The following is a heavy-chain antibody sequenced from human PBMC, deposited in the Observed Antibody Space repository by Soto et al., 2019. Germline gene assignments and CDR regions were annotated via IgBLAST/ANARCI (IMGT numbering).Heavy chain of an antibody. J-gene: IGHJ4*02. D-gene: IGHD3-10*01. V-gene: IGHV3-30-3*01. CDR3: ARDRFWGDMVRGAQYYFDY. CDR2: ISYDGSNK. Sequence: GGSLRLSCAASGFTFSSYAMHWVRQAPGKGLEWVAVISYDGSNKYYADSVKGRFTISRDNSKNTLYLQMNSLRAEDTAVYYCARDRFWGDMVRGAQYYFDYWGQGTLVTVSS. CDR1: GFTFSSYA.